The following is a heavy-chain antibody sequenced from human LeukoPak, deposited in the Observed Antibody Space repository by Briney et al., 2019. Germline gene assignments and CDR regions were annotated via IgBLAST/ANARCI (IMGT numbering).Heavy chain of an antibody. CDR3: AKDMNPGGTSFDY. CDR1: GFTFGDYA. V-gene: IGHV3-9*01. CDR2: ISWNSGRR. D-gene: IGHD4-23*01. Sequence: PGGSLKLSCAASGFTFGDYAMSWVRQAPGKGLEWISIISWNSGRRTYADSVKGRFTISRDNAKYSLYLQMNSLTPEDTALYYCAKDMNPGGTSFDYWGQGTLVTVSS. J-gene: IGHJ4*02.